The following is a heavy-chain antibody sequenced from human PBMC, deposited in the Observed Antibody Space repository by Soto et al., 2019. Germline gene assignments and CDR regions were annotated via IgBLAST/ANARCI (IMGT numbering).Heavy chain of an antibody. V-gene: IGHV3-11*01. J-gene: IGHJ5*02. CDR3: ARELDSSSPGVPNWFDP. D-gene: IGHD6-6*01. Sequence: LRLSCAASGFTFSDYYMSWIRQAPGKGLEWVSYISSSGSTIYYADSAKGRFTISRDNAKNSLYLQMNSLRAEDTAVYYCARELDSSSPGVPNWFDPWGQGTLVTVLL. CDR2: ISSSGSTI. CDR1: GFTFSDYY.